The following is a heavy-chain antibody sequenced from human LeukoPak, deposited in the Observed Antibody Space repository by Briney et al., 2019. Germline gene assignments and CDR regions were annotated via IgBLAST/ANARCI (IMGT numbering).Heavy chain of an antibody. CDR2: IYYSGST. V-gene: IGHV4-30-4*08. D-gene: IGHD1-1*01. CDR3: ARGQLERDYYMDV. J-gene: IGHJ6*03. CDR1: GGSISSGDYY. Sequence: SETLSLTCTVSGGSISSGDYYWSWIRQPPGKGLEWIGCIYYSGSTYYNPSLKSRVTISVDTSKNQFSLKLSSVTAADTAVYYCARGQLERDYYMDVWGKGTTVTVSS.